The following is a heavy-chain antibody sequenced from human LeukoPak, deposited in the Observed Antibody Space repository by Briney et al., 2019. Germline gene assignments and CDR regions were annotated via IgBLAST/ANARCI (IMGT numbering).Heavy chain of an antibody. D-gene: IGHD4-17*01. CDR3: ARSRKSYGDYVD. Sequence: ASVKVSCKASGYTFTGYYMHWVRQAPGQGLEWMGRINPNSGGTNYAQKVQGRVTMTRDTSISTAYMELSRLRSDDTAVYYCARSRKSYGDYVDWGQGTLVTVSS. V-gene: IGHV1-2*06. J-gene: IGHJ4*02. CDR2: INPNSGGT. CDR1: GYTFTGYY.